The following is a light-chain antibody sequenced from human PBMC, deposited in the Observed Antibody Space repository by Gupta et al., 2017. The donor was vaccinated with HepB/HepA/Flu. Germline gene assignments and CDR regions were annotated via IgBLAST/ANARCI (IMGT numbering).Light chain of an antibody. CDR2: WAS. J-gene: IGKJ1*01. CDR3: QQYYSTPRT. V-gene: IGKV4-1*01. Sequence: DIVMTQSPDSLALSLGERATINCKSIQSVLYSPNNKNYLAWYLQKPGQPPKLLIYWASTRESGVPDRFSGSGSGTDFTLTISSLQAEDVAVYYCQQYYSTPRTFGQGTKVEIK. CDR1: QSVLYSPNNKNY.